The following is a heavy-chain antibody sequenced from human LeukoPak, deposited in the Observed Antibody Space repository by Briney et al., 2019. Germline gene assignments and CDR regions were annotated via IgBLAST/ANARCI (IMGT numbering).Heavy chain of an antibody. CDR2: ISDTGRTT. Sequence: GGSLTLSCAASGFPFSSYDMNWVRQPPGKGLEWVSYISDTGRTTYYAEYVKGRFTISRDNTKNSLYLQMNSLRAEDMAVYYCAREVTGYWGQGTLVTVSS. CDR1: GFPFSSYD. CDR3: AREVTGY. D-gene: IGHD4-11*01. V-gene: IGHV3-48*03. J-gene: IGHJ4*02.